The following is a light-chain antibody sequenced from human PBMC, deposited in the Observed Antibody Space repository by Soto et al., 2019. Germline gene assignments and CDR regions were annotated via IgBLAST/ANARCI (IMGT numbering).Light chain of an antibody. V-gene: IGKV3-20*01. J-gene: IGKJ1*01. CDR2: GAS. CDR3: QQYGSSPWT. Sequence: EVVLTQSPGTLSLSPGERATLSCRASKSVSTYLAWYQQKSGQAPRLLIYGASSRATGIPDRFSGSGSGTDFTLTISRLEPEDFAVYYCQQYGSSPWTFGQGTKVDI. CDR1: KSVSTY.